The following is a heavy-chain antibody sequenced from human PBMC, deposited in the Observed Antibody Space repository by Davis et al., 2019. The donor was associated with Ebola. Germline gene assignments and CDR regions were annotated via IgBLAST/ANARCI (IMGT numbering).Heavy chain of an antibody. D-gene: IGHD3-22*01. CDR2: IIPILGIA. Sequence: KISCKASGGTFSSYTISWVRQAPGQGLEWMGRIIPILGIANYAQKFHGRVTITADKSTSTAYMELSSLRSEDTAVYYCARRDSSGYYYWPFDYWGQGTLVTVSS. CDR1: GGTFSSYT. J-gene: IGHJ4*02. CDR3: ARRDSSGYYYWPFDY. V-gene: IGHV1-69*02.